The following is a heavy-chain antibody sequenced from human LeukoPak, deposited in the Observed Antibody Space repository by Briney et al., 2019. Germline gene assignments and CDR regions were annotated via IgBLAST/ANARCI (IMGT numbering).Heavy chain of an antibody. Sequence: PSETLSLTCGVYSESFSGYFWTYIRQPPGGGLEWIGDINHRRSTNYNPSLKSRVTISVDTSKNQFSLRLTSGTAADTAVYYCARGSIYYGDSSAYFDYWGQGSLVTVSS. CDR1: SESFSGYF. D-gene: IGHD3-22*01. CDR3: ARGSIYYGDSSAYFDY. J-gene: IGHJ4*02. CDR2: INHRRST. V-gene: IGHV4-34*01.